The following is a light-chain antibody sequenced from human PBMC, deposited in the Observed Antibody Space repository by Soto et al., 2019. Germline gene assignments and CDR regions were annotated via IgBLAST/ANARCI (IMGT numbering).Light chain of an antibody. V-gene: IGLV2-23*01. J-gene: IGLJ2*01. Sequence: QSVLTQPTSVSGSPGQSITISCTGTNSDLGSYNLVSWYQQHPGKAPKLMIYEATQRPSGVSNRFSGSKSGNTASLTISGLQAEDEAEYYCCSYAGNTISDVVFGGGTKVTVL. CDR2: EAT. CDR3: CSYAGNTISDVV. CDR1: NSDLGSYNL.